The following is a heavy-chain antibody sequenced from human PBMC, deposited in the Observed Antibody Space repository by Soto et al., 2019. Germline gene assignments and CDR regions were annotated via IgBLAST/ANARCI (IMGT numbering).Heavy chain of an antibody. J-gene: IGHJ5*02. CDR1: GGSISRSSYY. CDR2: MYYSGST. V-gene: IGHV4-39*01. CDR3: SRRAPEGFDP. Sequence: PSETLSLTCAVYGGSISRSSYYWGWIRQPPGKGLEWIGSMYYSGSTYYNPSLKSRVTISIDTPKNQLSLKLTSVTAADTAVYYCSRRAPEGFDPWGQGTLVTVSS.